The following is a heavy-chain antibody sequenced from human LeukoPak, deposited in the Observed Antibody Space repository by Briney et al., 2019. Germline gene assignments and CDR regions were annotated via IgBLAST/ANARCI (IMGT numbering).Heavy chain of an antibody. CDR2: FDPEDGET. CDR1: GYSFTSYD. D-gene: IGHD1-7*01. V-gene: IGHV1-24*01. J-gene: IGHJ4*02. CDR3: ATDLSNYALDY. Sequence: ASVKVSCKASGYSFTSYDINWVRQATGQGLEWMGGFDPEDGETIYAQKFQGRVTMTEDTSTDTAYMELSSLRSEDTAVYYCATDLSNYALDYWGQGTLVTVSS.